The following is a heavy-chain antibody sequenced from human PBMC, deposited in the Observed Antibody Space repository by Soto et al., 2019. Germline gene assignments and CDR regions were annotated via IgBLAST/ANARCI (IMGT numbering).Heavy chain of an antibody. CDR1: GYTFPSYN. CDR2: MNPNSGNT. CDR3: ARGRDSSRLLDY. J-gene: IGHJ4*02. Sequence: ASVKVSCKASGYTFPSYNIVWVRQATGQGLEWMGWMNPNSGNTGYVQNFQGRVSMTRNTSISTAYMELSGLRSEDTAVYYCARGRDSSRLLDYWGQGTLVTVSS. D-gene: IGHD6-13*01. V-gene: IGHV1-8*01.